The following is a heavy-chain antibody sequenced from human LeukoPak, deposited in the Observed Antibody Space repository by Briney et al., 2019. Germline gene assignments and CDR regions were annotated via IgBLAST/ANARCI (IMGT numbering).Heavy chain of an antibody. V-gene: IGHV1-2*02. CDR3: ARDRFELTMVRGVYGWYFDL. D-gene: IGHD3-10*01. CDR1: GYTFTGYY. J-gene: IGHJ2*01. Sequence: GASVKVSCKASGYTFTGYYMHWVRQAPGQGLEWMGWINPNSGGTNYAQKFQGRVTMTGDTSISTAYMELSRLRSDDTAVYYCARDRFELTMVRGVYGWYFDLWGRGTLVTVSS. CDR2: INPNSGGT.